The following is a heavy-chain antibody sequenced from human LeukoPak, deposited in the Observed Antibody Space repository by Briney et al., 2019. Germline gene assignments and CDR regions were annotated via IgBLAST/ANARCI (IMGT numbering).Heavy chain of an antibody. D-gene: IGHD5-18*01. V-gene: IGHV1-69*04. J-gene: IGHJ6*02. CDR1: GGTFNTYA. CDR2: IIPILGAA. CDR3: ARFPVRGYTYGSVIHHMDV. Sequence: EASVKVSCKASGGTFNTYAITWVRQAPGQGLEWMGRIIPILGAADSAQEFQGRLTISADKSTSTVYMELSSLRSEDTAIYYCARFPVRGYTYGSVIHHMDVWGQGTTVTVSS.